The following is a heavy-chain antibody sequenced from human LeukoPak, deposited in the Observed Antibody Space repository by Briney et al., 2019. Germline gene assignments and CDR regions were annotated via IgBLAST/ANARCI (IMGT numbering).Heavy chain of an antibody. V-gene: IGHV3-7*01. J-gene: IGHJ4*02. CDR3: ATSDYYDSGRGGVSPSDH. CDR2: IIQDGSGK. CDR1: GFTFSQYC. Sequence: GGSLRLSCAASGFTFSQYCMTWVRQAPGKGREWVAEIIQDGSGKYYVDSVKGRLTISRDNPKNSLYLQMNSLRAEDTAVYYCATSDYYDSGRGGVSPSDHWGQGTLVTVSS. D-gene: IGHD3-10*01.